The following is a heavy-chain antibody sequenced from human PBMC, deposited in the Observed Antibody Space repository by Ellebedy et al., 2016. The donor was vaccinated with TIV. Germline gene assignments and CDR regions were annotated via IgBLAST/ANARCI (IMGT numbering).Heavy chain of an antibody. Sequence: ASVKVSXXTSGYTFINSDIKWVRQATGQGLEWMGWLDANSGNTGYAPKFQGRVTLTRDTSISTAYMELSNLRSDATAVYYCARGLYYSYMDVWGKGTTVTFSS. CDR3: ARGLYYSYMDV. V-gene: IGHV1-8*01. J-gene: IGHJ6*03. CDR2: LDANSGNT. CDR1: GYTFINSD.